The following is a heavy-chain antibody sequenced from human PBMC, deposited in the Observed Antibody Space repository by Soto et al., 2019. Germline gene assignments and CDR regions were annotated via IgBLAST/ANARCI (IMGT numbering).Heavy chain of an antibody. CDR2: LYYSGNT. J-gene: IGHJ4*02. D-gene: IGHD2-15*01. CDR3: ARGGGVAARTFDS. V-gene: IGHV4-59*01. CDR1: GGSISPFY. Sequence: SETLSLTCTVSGGSISPFYWSWVRQPPGKGLAWIGYLYYSGNTNYNPSLKSRVTISVDASKNQVSLRLTSVTAADTAVYYCARGGGVAARTFDSWGQGTLVTVSS.